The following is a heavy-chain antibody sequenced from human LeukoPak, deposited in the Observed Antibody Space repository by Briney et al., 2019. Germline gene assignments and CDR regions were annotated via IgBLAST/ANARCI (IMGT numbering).Heavy chain of an antibody. CDR1: GGSFSGYY. CDR3: ASFYSNYAT. Sequence: PSETLSLTCAVYGGSFSGYYRSWIRQPPGKGLEWIGEINHSGSTNYNPSLKSRVTISVDTSKNQFSLKLSSVTAADTAVYYCASFYSNYATWGQGTLVTVSS. J-gene: IGHJ5*02. V-gene: IGHV4-34*01. D-gene: IGHD4-11*01. CDR2: INHSGST.